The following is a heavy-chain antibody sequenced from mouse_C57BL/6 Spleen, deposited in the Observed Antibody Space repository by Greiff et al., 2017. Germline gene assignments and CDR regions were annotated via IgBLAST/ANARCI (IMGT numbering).Heavy chain of an antibody. CDR3: SSEERFLEGSSWFAY. V-gene: IGHV1-54*01. CDR1: GYAFTNYL. CDR2: INPGSGGT. D-gene: IGHD6-1*01. Sequence: VKLMESGAELVRPGTSVKVSCKASGYAFTNYLIEWVKQRPGQGLEWIGVINPGSGGTNYNEKFKGKATLTADKSYSTAYMQLSSLTSEDSAVSFCSSEERFLEGSSWFAYWGQGTLVTVSA. J-gene: IGHJ3*01.